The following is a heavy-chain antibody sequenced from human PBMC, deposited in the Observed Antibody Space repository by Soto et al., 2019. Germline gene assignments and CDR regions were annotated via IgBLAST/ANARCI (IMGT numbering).Heavy chain of an antibody. CDR3: ARLTSGWYRVFDY. CDR2: IYYSGST. J-gene: IGHJ4*02. V-gene: IGHV4-39*01. CDR1: GGSISSSSYY. D-gene: IGHD6-19*01. Sequence: QLQLQESGPGLVKPSETLSLTCTVSGGSISSSSYYWGWIRQPPGKGLEWIGSIYYSGSTYYNPSLKSRVTISVDTSKNQFSLKLSSVTAADTAVYYCARLTSGWYRVFDYWGQGTLVTVSS.